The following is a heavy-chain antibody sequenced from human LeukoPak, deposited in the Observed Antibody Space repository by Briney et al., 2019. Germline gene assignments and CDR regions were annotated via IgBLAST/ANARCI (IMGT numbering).Heavy chain of an antibody. CDR1: GGTFSSYA. J-gene: IGHJ6*03. CDR2: IIPIFGTA. V-gene: IGHV1-69*13. Sequence: ASVKVSRKASGGTFSSYAISWVRQAPGQGLEWMGGIIPIFGTANYAQKFQGRVTITADESTSTAYMELSSLRSEDTAVYYCAAGVPAASKYYYYYYMDVWGKGTTVTVSS. CDR3: AAGVPAASKYYYYYYMDV. D-gene: IGHD2-2*01.